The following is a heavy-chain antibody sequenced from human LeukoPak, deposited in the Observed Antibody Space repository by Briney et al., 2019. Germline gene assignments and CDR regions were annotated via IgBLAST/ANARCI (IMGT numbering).Heavy chain of an antibody. V-gene: IGHV1-69*13. J-gene: IGHJ4*02. D-gene: IGHD3-3*01. Sequence: SVKVSCKASGGTFSSYAISWVRQAPGQGLEWMGGIIPIFGTANYAQKFQGRVTITADESTSTAYMELSSLRSEDTAVYYCARGWSDPRSVKGSNYYFDYWGQGTLVTVSS. CDR2: IIPIFGTA. CDR1: GGTFSSYA. CDR3: ARGWSDPRSVKGSNYYFDY.